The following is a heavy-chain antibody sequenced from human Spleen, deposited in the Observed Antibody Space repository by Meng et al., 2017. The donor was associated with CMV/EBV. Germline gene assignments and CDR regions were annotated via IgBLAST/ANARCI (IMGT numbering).Heavy chain of an antibody. V-gene: IGHV1-69*05. CDR3: ARLSYYYGSGSTDV. CDR1: GYTFTSYG. CDR2: IIPIFGTA. Sequence: SVKVSCKASGYTFTSYGISWVRQAPGQGLEWMGGIIPIFGTANYAQKFQGRVTITTDESTSTAYMELSSLRSEDTAVYYCARLSYYYGSGSTDVWGQGTTVTVSS. J-gene: IGHJ6*02. D-gene: IGHD3-10*01.